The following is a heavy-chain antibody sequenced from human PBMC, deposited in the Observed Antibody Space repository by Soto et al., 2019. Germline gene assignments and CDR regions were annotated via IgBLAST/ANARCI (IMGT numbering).Heavy chain of an antibody. V-gene: IGHV3-48*02. CDR2: ISSGGSAI. CDR3: AKALYPYSGSYFTGGLAFDI. CDR1: GFTFSTFS. Sequence: PGGSLRLSCAASGFTFSTFSMNWVRQAPGKGLEWVSYISSGGSAIYYADSVKGRFSVSRDNARNSLYLQMNGLRDGDTAVYYCAKALYPYSGSYFTGGLAFDIWGQGTMVTVSS. D-gene: IGHD1-26*01. J-gene: IGHJ3*02.